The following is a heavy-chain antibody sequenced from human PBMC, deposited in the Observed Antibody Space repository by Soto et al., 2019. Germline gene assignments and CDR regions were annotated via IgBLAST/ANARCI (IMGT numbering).Heavy chain of an antibody. Sequence: PGWSLRLACAASGFTFGTSWMHWVRQSPGKGLLWVARISGNGINIHYADFVKGRFSISRDNAKDTVILAMNSLTVDDSATYYCATIRDCDYECSARDFQYWGQGT. D-gene: IGHD3-16*01. J-gene: IGHJ1*01. CDR1: GFTFGTSW. CDR2: ISGNGINI. CDR3: ATIRDCDYECSARDFQY. V-gene: IGHV3-74*01.